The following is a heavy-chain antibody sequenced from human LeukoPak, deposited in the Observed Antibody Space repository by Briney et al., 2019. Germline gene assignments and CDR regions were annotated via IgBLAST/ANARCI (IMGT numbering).Heavy chain of an antibody. V-gene: IGHV4-59*01. J-gene: IGHJ4*02. CDR3: ARATYGSVFFDY. CDR2: IYSSGST. Sequence: SETLSLTCTVAGGSISSYYWSWIRQPPGKGLEWIGYIYSSGSTNYNPSLKSRVTISVDTSKNQFSLKLSSVTAADTALYYCARATYGSVFFDYWGQGTLVTVSS. CDR1: GGSISSYY. D-gene: IGHD4-17*01.